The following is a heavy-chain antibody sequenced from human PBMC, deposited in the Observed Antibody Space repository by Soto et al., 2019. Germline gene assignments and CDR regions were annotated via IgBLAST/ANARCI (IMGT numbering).Heavy chain of an antibody. CDR1: GFTFSNYG. CDR2: ISGSDGRT. Sequence: EVQLLESGGGLLQPGESLRISCAASGFTFSNYGMSWVRQAPGKGLEWVSAISGSDGRTDYADSVRGRFTISRDNSKSTLYLQMNSLRSEDTAVYYCAKDIHPRGYTYGDWGHRTLVTVSS. J-gene: IGHJ4*01. CDR3: AKDIHPRGYTYGD. V-gene: IGHV3-23*01. D-gene: IGHD5-18*01.